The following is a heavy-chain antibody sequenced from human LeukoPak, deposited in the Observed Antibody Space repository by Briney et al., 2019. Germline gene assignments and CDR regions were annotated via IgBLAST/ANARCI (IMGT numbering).Heavy chain of an antibody. V-gene: IGHV4-31*03. CDR2: IYYSGST. D-gene: IGHD3-22*01. J-gene: IGHJ3*02. CDR1: GGSISSGGYY. Sequence: SETLSLTCTVSGGSISSGGYYWSWIRQHPGKGLEWIGYIYYSGSTYYNPSLKSRVTISVDTSKNQFSLKLSSVTAADTAVYYCARVPYDYYDSSGPDAFDIWGQGTMVTVSS. CDR3: ARVPYDYYDSSGPDAFDI.